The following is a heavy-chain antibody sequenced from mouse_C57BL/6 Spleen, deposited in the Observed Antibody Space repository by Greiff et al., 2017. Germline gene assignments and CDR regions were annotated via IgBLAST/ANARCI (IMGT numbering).Heavy chain of an antibody. Sequence: EVQLVESGGGLVQPGGSLKLSCAASGFTFSSYAMSWVRQTPEKRLEWVATISDGGSYTYYPDNVKGRFTISRDNAKHNLYLQMSHLKSEDTAMYYWARDDGYYVGYFDYWGQGTTLTVSS. CDR2: ISDGGSYT. CDR3: ARDDGYYVGYFDY. D-gene: IGHD2-3*01. J-gene: IGHJ2*01. CDR1: GFTFSSYA. V-gene: IGHV5-4*01.